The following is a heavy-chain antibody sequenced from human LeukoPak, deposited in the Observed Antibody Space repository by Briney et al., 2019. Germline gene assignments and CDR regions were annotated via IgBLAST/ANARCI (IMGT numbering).Heavy chain of an antibody. CDR1: GGSISGYY. Sequence: SETLSLTCTVSGGSISGYYWSWIRKPPGKGLEWIGYIYYSGSTNYNPSLKSRVTISVDTSKSPFSLKLSSVTAADTAVYYCARVRFLEWSYYFDYWGQGTLVTVSS. D-gene: IGHD3-3*01. V-gene: IGHV4-59*01. CDR3: ARVRFLEWSYYFDY. CDR2: IYYSGST. J-gene: IGHJ4*02.